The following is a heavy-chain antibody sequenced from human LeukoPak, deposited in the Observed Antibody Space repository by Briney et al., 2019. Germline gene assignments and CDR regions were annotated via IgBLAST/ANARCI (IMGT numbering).Heavy chain of an antibody. V-gene: IGHV1-2*02. CDR3: ARDLTNYYDSSGYYYYFDY. Sequence: GASVKVSCKASGYTFTGYYIHWVRQAPGQGLEWMGWINPHSGGTNYAQKFQGRVTMTRDTSISTAYMELSRLRSDDTAVYYCARDLTNYYDSSGYYYYFDYWGQGTLVTASS. CDR1: GYTFTGYY. D-gene: IGHD3-22*01. J-gene: IGHJ4*02. CDR2: INPHSGGT.